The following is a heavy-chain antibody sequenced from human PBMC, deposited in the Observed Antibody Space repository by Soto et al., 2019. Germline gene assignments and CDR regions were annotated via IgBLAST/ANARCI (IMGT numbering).Heavy chain of an antibody. Sequence: EVQLVESGGGLVQPGRSLRLSCAASGFTFDDYAMHWVRQAPGKGLEWVSGISWNSGSIGYAESVKGRFTISRDNAKNSLYLQMNSLRDEDTALYYCAKDIWGSPNYFDYWGQGTLVTVSS. J-gene: IGHJ4*02. D-gene: IGHD7-27*01. V-gene: IGHV3-9*01. CDR3: AKDIWGSPNYFDY. CDR2: ISWNSGSI. CDR1: GFTFDDYA.